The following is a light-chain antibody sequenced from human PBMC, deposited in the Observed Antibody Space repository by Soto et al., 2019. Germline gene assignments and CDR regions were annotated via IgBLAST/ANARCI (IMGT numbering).Light chain of an antibody. CDR1: SSDVGGYNY. CDR2: EVS. J-gene: IGLJ1*01. V-gene: IGLV2-14*01. Sequence: QSALTQPASVSGSPGQSITISCTGTSSDVGGYNYVSWYQQHPGKAPKLMIYEVSNRPSGVSNRFSGSKSGNTASLTISGLHAEDEAYYYCSSYTSSSTHYDFGTGTKLTVL. CDR3: SSYTSSSTHYD.